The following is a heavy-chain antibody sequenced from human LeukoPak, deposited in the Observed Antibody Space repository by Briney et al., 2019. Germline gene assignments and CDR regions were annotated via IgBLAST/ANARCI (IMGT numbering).Heavy chain of an antibody. D-gene: IGHD4-23*01. J-gene: IGHJ5*02. CDR3: AREGDYGGNHNWFDP. V-gene: IGHV1-2*02. CDR2: INPNSGGT. Sequence: GASVKVSCKASGYTFTGYYMHWVRQAPGQGLEWMGWINPNSGGTIYAQKFQGRVTMTRDTSISTAYMELSRLRSDDTAVYYCAREGDYGGNHNWFDPWGQGTLVTVSS. CDR1: GYTFTGYY.